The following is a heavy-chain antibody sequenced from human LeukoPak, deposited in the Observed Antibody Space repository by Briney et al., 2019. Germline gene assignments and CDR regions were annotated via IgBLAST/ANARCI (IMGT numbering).Heavy chain of an antibody. CDR1: GFTFSSYS. Sequence: GGSLRLSCAASGFTFSSYSMSWVRQAPGKGLEWVSSISSSKTYIYYADSVKGRFTISRDNVKNSLYLQMNSLRAEDTAVYYCARVTSGITGGTYYYYYMDVWGQGTLVTVSS. CDR2: ISSSKTYI. CDR3: ARVTSGITGGTYYYYYMDV. J-gene: IGHJ6*03. V-gene: IGHV3-21*01. D-gene: IGHD6-13*01.